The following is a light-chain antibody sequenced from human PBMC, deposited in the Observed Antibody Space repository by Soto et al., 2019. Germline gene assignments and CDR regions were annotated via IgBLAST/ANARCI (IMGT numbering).Light chain of an antibody. V-gene: IGKV3-20*01. CDR3: QQYGSSLT. CDR1: QSVSSSY. CDR2: GAS. J-gene: IGKJ1*01. Sequence: EIVLTQSPGTLSLSPGERATLSCRARQSVSSSYLAWYQQKPGQAPRLLVYGASSRATGIPDRFSGSGSGTDFTLTISRLEPEDFEVYYWQQYGSSLTFGQGTKVEIK.